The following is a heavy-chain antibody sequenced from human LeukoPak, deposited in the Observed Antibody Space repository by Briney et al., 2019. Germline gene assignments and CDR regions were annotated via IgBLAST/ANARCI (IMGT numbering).Heavy chain of an antibody. CDR3: AIDPNWGVDY. J-gene: IGHJ4*02. Sequence: GGSLRLSCAASGFTFSSYSMNWVRQAPGKGLEWVSSISTSSNIYYADSVKGRFTISRDNAKNSLYLQMNSLRAEDTAVYYCAIDPNWGVDYWGQGVLVTVSS. V-gene: IGHV3-21*01. D-gene: IGHD7-27*01. CDR2: ISTSSNI. CDR1: GFTFSSYS.